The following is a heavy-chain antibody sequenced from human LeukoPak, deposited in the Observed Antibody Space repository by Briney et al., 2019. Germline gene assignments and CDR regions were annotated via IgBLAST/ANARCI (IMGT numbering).Heavy chain of an antibody. J-gene: IGHJ5*02. CDR1: GFTFSDYY. CDR3: TRVKCQLIIECFDP. D-gene: IGHD5/OR15-5a*01. CDR2: ISSSGSTI. V-gene: IGHV3-11*04. Sequence: GGSLRLSCAASGFTFSDYYMSWIRQAPGKGLEWVSYISSSGSTIYYADSVKGRFTISRDNAKNSLYLQMNSQLAKDPSVYDCTRVKCQLIIECFDPSGQATLVTVPS.